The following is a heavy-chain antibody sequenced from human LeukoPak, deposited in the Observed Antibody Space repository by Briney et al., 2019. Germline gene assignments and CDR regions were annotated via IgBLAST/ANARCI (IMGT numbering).Heavy chain of an antibody. Sequence: GGSLRLSCAASGFTFSSHWMHWVRQAPGKGLVWVSRINSDGSSTSYADSVKGRFTISRDNAKNTLYLQMNGLRAEDTAVYYCARDRRYYDSSGYCTLFDYWGQGTLVTVSS. CDR3: ARDRRYYDSSGYCTLFDY. J-gene: IGHJ4*02. CDR2: INSDGSST. D-gene: IGHD3-22*01. V-gene: IGHV3-74*01. CDR1: GFTFSSHW.